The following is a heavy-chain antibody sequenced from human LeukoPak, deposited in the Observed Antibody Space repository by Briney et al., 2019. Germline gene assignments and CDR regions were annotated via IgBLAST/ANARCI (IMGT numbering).Heavy chain of an antibody. V-gene: IGHV4-59*01. CDR2: IYYTGST. CDR3: ARVRSGWYPFDY. J-gene: IGHJ4*02. D-gene: IGHD6-19*01. Sequence: PSETLSLTCTVSGGSISNYYWSWIRQPPGRGLEWIGYIYYTGSTNYSPSLKSRVTISVDTSKNQFSLKLSSVTAADTAVYYCARVRSGWYPFDYWGRGTLVTVSS. CDR1: GGSISNYY.